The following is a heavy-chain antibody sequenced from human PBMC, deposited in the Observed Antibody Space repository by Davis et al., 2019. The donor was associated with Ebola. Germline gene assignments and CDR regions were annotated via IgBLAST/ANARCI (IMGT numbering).Heavy chain of an antibody. V-gene: IGHV3-11*04. CDR3: AREGKYRDESRTFDY. CDR1: GFTFSDYY. CDR2: ISSSGSTI. D-gene: IGHD2-2*01. J-gene: IGHJ4*02. Sequence: PGGSLRLSCAASGFTFSDYYMSWIRQAPGKGLEWVSYISSSGSTIYYADSVKGRFTISRDNSKNTLYLQMNSLRAEDTAVYYCAREGKYRDESRTFDYWGQGTLVTVSS.